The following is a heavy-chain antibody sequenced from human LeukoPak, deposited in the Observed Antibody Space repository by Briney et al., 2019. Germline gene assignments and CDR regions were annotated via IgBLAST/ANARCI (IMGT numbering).Heavy chain of an antibody. V-gene: IGHV3-7*01. CDR2: INQDGSEK. CDR1: GFIFSSYW. Sequence: PGGSLRLSCAASGFIFSSYWMSWVRQAPGKGLEWVANINQDGSEKYYVDSVKGRFTISRDNAKNSLYLQMNSLRVEDTAVYYCARDHSTYYYYGMDVWGQGTTVTVSS. J-gene: IGHJ6*02. CDR3: ARDHSTYYYYGMDV. D-gene: IGHD4-11*01.